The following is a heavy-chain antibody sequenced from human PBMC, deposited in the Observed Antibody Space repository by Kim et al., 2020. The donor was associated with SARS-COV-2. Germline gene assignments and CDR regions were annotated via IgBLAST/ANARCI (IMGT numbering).Heavy chain of an antibody. CDR1: GYPFTRSA. CDR2: INTNTGKP. J-gene: IGHJ4*02. V-gene: IGHV7-4-1*02. CDR3: AKDSGRYYYFDH. D-gene: IGHD1-26*01. Sequence: ASVKVSCKASGYPFTRSALHWVRQAPGQGLELMGWINTNTGKPTYAQGFAGRFVFSLDTSVTTAYLQISVLKSEDTAVYFCAKDSGRYYYFDHWGQGTLV.